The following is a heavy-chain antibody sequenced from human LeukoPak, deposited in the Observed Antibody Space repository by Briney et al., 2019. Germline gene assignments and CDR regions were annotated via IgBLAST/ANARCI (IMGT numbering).Heavy chain of an antibody. Sequence: PGGSLRLSCVASGFTFRTYAMHWVRQAPGKWLEWIIVISSDGTNKYYADSVKGRFTVSRDNSKNTLYLQMNSLRAEDTAVYYCAKNRDRGVPTYYYDSSGSSHFDFWGRGTLVTVSS. CDR2: ISSDGTNK. J-gene: IGHJ2*01. D-gene: IGHD3-22*01. CDR1: GFTFRTYA. V-gene: IGHV3-30-3*02. CDR3: AKNRDRGVPTYYYDSSGSSHFDF.